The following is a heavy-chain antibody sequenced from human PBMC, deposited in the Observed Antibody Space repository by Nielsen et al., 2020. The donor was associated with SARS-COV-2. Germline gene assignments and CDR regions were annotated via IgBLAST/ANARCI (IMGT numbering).Heavy chain of an antibody. V-gene: IGHV1-18*04. CDR2: ISAYNGNT. J-gene: IGHJ4*02. Sequence: ASVKVSCKASGYTFTTYGIGWVRQAPRQGLEWMGWISAYNGNTNYAQKFQGRVTLTTDTPTSTAYMELRSLRSDDTAVYYCARIGSFYGSGTFPGYWGQGTLVTVSS. D-gene: IGHD3-10*01. CDR3: ARIGSFYGSGTFPGY. CDR1: GYTFTTYG.